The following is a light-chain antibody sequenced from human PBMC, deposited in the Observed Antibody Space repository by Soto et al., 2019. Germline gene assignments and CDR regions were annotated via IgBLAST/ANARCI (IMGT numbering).Light chain of an antibody. CDR2: DTS. CDR3: LLFNSGPFV. CDR1: TGPVTSGHS. J-gene: IGLJ1*01. V-gene: IGLV7-46*01. Sequence: QAVVTQEPSLTGAPGGTVTLTCGSSTGPVTSGHSPYWFQQKPGQAPKLLIYDTSNRHSWTPARFSGSLLGGEAALTLSGAPPEDDAEYYCLLFNSGPFVFGTGTKLTVL.